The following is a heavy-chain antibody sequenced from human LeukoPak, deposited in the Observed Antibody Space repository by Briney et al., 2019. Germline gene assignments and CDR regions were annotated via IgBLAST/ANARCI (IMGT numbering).Heavy chain of an antibody. CDR1: GFIFSNYA. CDR2: ISYDGGNR. D-gene: IGHD6-19*01. V-gene: IGHV3-30-3*01. CDR3: VRVDSSGWYWYSFDD. J-gene: IGHJ4*02. Sequence: GGSLRLSCAASGFIFSNYAMHWVRQAPGKGLEWVAIISYDGGNRYYADSVKDRFTISRDNSKSTLYLQMNSPRAEDTAIYYCVRVDSSGWYWYSFDDWGQGTLVTVSS.